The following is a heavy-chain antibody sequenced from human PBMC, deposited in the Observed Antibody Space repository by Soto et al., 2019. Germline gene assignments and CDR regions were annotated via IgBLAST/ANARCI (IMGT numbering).Heavy chain of an antibody. CDR1: GFTFSTYS. J-gene: IGHJ4*02. V-gene: IGHV3-48*02. CDR2: ISKSSSTI. Sequence: EVQLVESGGGLVQPGGSLRLSCAASGFTFSTYSMNWVRQAPGKGLEWVSYISKSSSTILYADSVKGRFTISRDNAKNSLYLQMNSLRDKDTAVYYCARDANDYGYYFDSWGQGTLVTVSS. CDR3: ARDANDYGYYFDS. D-gene: IGHD4-17*01.